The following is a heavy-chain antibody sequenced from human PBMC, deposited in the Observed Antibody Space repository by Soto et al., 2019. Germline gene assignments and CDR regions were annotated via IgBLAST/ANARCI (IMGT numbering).Heavy chain of an antibody. D-gene: IGHD1-26*01. CDR1: GGSFIRGDCY. Sequence: TLSLTCTVAGGSFIRGDCYWSWIRQPRGKGLEWIGYIYYSGDPSYNPSLKSRVTISIDTSKNQFSLKLSSVTAADTAFSYCASEWALLFAGNSGQSSPTDVCGQGTTVTVSS. J-gene: IGHJ6*02. V-gene: IGHV4-30-4*08. CDR3: ASEWALLFAGNSGQSSPTDV. CDR2: IYYSGDP.